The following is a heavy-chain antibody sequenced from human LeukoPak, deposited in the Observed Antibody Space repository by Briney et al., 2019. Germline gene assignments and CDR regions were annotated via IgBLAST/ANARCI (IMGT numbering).Heavy chain of an antibody. Sequence: LSLTCTVSGGSISSYYWSWIRQPPGKGLEWVSYISSSGSTIYYADSVKGRFTISRDNAKNSLYLQMNSLRAEDTAVYYCARAGTIFGLQYWGQGTLVTVPS. J-gene: IGHJ4*02. CDR3: ARAGTIFGLQY. CDR1: GGSISSYY. CDR2: ISSSGSTI. D-gene: IGHD3/OR15-3a*01. V-gene: IGHV3-11*04.